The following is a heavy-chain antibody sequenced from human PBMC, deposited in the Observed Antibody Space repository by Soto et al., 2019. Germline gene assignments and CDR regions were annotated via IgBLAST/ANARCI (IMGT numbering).Heavy chain of an antibody. Sequence: ASVKVSCKASGYTFTSYGISWVRQAPGQGLEWMGWISAYNGNTNYAQKLQGRVTMTTDTSTSTAYMELRSLRSDDTAVYYCASSVYSGSYSDYWGQEPWSPSPQ. V-gene: IGHV1-18*01. CDR3: ASSVYSGSYSDY. J-gene: IGHJ4*01. D-gene: IGHD1-26*01. CDR2: ISAYNGNT. CDR1: GYTFTSYG.